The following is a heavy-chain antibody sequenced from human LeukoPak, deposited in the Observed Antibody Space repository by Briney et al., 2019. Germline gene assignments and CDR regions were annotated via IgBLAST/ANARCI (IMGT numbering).Heavy chain of an antibody. D-gene: IGHD2-15*01. CDR3: ARRRAHIVVVVAATYWFDP. V-gene: IGHV4-34*01. CDR1: GFTFSSYA. CDR2: INHSGST. Sequence: PGGSLRLSCAASGFTFSSYAMSWIRQPPGKGLEWIGEINHSGSTNYNPSLKSRVTISVDTSKNQFSLKLSSVTAADTAVYYCARRRAHIVVVVAATYWFDPWGQGTLVTVSS. J-gene: IGHJ5*02.